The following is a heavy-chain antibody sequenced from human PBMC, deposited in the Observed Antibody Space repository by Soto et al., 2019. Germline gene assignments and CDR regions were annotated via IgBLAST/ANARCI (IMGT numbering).Heavy chain of an antibody. CDR2: ISGGGDYT. CDR1: GFPFSNYA. CDR3: AKESGYPRRFDY. Sequence: GGSLRLSCAASGFPFSNYAMGWVRQAPGKGLEWVADISGGGDYTPYADSVKGRFIISRDNSKNTLYLQMNSLRAEDTAVYYCAKESGYPRRFDYWGQGTLVTVSS. J-gene: IGHJ4*02. V-gene: IGHV3-23*01. D-gene: IGHD3-3*01.